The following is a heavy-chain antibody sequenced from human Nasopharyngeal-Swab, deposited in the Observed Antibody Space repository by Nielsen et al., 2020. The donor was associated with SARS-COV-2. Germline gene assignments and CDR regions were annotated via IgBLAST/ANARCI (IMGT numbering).Heavy chain of an antibody. V-gene: IGHV4-39*01. D-gene: IGHD1-26*01. J-gene: IGHJ4*02. CDR3: AKSGSYQTIYFDY. Sequence: SETRSLTCTVSSSSISISSYYWGWIRQPPGKGLEWIGSIYYSGSTYYNPSLKSRVTISVDTSKNQFSLKLSSVTAADTAVYYCAKSGSYQTIYFDYWGQGTLVTVSS. CDR2: IYYSGST. CDR1: SSSISISSYY.